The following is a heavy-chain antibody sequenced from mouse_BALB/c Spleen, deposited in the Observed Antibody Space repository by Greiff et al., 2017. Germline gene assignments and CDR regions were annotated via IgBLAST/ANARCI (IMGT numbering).Heavy chain of an antibody. CDR2: IRNKANGYTT. J-gene: IGHJ4*01. V-gene: IGHV7-3*02. D-gene: IGHD3-1*01. CDR3: ARDSSGYVGAMDY. Sequence: EVKLVESGGGLVQPGGSLRLSCATSGFTFTDYYMSWVRQPPGKALEWLGFIRNKANGYTTEYSASVKGRFTISRDNSQSILYLQMNTLRAEDSATYYCARDSSGYVGAMDYWGQGTSVTVSS. CDR1: GFTFTDYY.